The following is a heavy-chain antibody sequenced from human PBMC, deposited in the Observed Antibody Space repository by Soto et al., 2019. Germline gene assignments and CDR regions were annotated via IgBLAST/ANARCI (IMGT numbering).Heavy chain of an antibody. J-gene: IGHJ6*02. CDR3: ARSGSSWLYYYYYGMDV. D-gene: IGHD6-13*01. CDR2: INSDGSST. Sequence: GGSLRLSCAASGFTFSSYWMHWVRQAPGKGLVWVSRINSDGSSTSYADSVKGRFTISRDNAKNTPYLQMNSLRAEDTAVYYCARSGSSWLYYYYYGMDVWGQGTTVTVSS. CDR1: GFTFSSYW. V-gene: IGHV3-74*01.